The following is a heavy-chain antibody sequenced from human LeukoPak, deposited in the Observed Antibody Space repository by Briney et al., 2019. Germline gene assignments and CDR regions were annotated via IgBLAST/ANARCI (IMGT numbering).Heavy chain of an antibody. D-gene: IGHD5-12*01. CDR1: GGSFSGYY. CDR2: INHSGST. CDR3: ASQYSGYGGGDY. Sequence: SETLSLTCAVYGGSFSGYYWSWIRQPPGKGLEWIGEINHSGSTNYNPSLKSRVTISVDTSKNQFSLKLSSVTAADTAVYYCASQYSGYGGGDYWGQGTLVTVSS. V-gene: IGHV4-34*01. J-gene: IGHJ4*02.